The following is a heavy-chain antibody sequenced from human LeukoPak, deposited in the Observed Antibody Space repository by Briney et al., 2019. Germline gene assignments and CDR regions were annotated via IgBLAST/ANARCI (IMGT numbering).Heavy chain of an antibody. CDR3: ARGRHPGPTWISEY. Sequence: GASVKVSCKASEYTFTSYDINWVRQATGQGLEWMGWMNPNSGNTGYAQEFQGRVTTTRNTSISTAYMELSSLTFEDTAVYYCARGRHPGPTWISEYWGQGTLVTVSS. J-gene: IGHJ4*02. V-gene: IGHV1-8*01. D-gene: IGHD5-12*01. CDR1: EYTFTSYD. CDR2: MNPNSGNT.